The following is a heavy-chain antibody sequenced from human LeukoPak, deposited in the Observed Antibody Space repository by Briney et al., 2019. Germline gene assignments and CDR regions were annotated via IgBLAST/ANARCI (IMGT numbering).Heavy chain of an antibody. J-gene: IGHJ6*02. CDR1: GGSISSGGYY. Sequence: SETLSLTCTVSGGSISSGGYYWSWIRQHPGKGLERIGYIYYSGSTYYNPSLKSRVTISVDTSKNQFSLKLSSVTAADTAVYYCARKDYYYYGMDVWGQGTTVTVSS. V-gene: IGHV4-31*03. CDR2: IYYSGST. CDR3: ARKDYYYYGMDV.